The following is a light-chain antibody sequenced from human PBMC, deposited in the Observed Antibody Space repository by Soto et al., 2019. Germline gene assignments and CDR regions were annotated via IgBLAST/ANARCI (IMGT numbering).Light chain of an antibody. CDR2: EVN. CDR1: SSDVGSYNR. Sequence: QSVLTQPPSVSGSPGQSVTISCTGTSSDVGSYNRLSWYQQPPGTAPKLIMYEVNTRPSGVPDRFSGPKSGSTASLTISGLQADDAAAYYCCSYTGNKVFVFGTGTKVTVL. CDR3: CSYTGNKVFV. J-gene: IGLJ1*01. V-gene: IGLV2-18*02.